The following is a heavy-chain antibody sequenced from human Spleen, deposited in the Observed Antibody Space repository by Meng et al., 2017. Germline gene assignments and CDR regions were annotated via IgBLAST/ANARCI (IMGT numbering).Heavy chain of an antibody. CDR3: ARPSSGYSNDAFDI. CDR2: IYPGDSDT. D-gene: IGHD5-18*01. J-gene: IGHJ3*02. CDR1: GYSFNTYW. V-gene: IGHV5-51*01. Sequence: GESLKISCKTSGYSFNTYWIDWVRQMPGKGLEWMGVIYPGDSDTRYSPSFQGQVTISVDKSINIAYLQWDSLKASDTAMYYCARPSSGYSNDAFDIWGQGTLVTVSS.